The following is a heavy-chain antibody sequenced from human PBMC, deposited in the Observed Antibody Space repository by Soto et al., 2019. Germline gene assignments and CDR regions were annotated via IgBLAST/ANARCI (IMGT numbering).Heavy chain of an antibody. CDR1: GASVSSGTYH. CDR3: AREAVAGDFDY. D-gene: IGHD6-19*01. CDR2: VYYSGYT. V-gene: IGHV4-61*03. Sequence: QVQLQESGPGLVKPSETLSLTCTVSGASVSSGTYHWSWIRQPPGKGLEWIGHVYYSGYTNYNPSLNSRVTRPVDTSTNHFSLKLSSVTAADTAVYYCAREAVAGDFDYWGQGTLVTVSS. J-gene: IGHJ4*02.